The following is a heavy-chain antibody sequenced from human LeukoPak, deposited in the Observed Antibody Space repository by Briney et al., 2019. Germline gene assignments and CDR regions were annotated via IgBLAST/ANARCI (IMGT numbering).Heavy chain of an antibody. CDR3: AKVERMTTDAFDI. CDR1: GFTFDDYA. V-gene: IGHV3-9*01. Sequence: GGSLRLSCAASGFTFDDYAMHWVRQAPGKGLEWVSGISWNSGSIGYADSVKGRFTISRDNAKNSLYLQMNSLGAEDTALYYCAKVERMTTDAFDIWGQGTMVTVSS. J-gene: IGHJ3*02. CDR2: ISWNSGSI. D-gene: IGHD1-14*01.